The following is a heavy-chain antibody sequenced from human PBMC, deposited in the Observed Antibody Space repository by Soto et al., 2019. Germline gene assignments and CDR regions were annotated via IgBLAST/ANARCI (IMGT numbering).Heavy chain of an antibody. CDR3: ARAVPWRKSFDI. Sequence: SETLSLTYAVSDGSFGGYQWSWIRQPPGEGLEWIGEINQSGSTNYNPSLKSRVAISVDTSETQFSLRLNSLTAADTAVYYCARAVPWRKSFDIWGQGTAVTVSS. CDR2: INQSGST. D-gene: IGHD1-1*01. V-gene: IGHV4-34*01. J-gene: IGHJ3*02. CDR1: DGSFGGYQ.